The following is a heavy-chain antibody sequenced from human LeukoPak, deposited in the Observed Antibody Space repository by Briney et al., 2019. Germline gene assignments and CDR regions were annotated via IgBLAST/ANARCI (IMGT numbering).Heavy chain of an antibody. D-gene: IGHD3-10*01. CDR3: ARVTHYGSQTYFNIKNYYYYMDV. Sequence: SETLSLTCAVYGGSFSGYYWSWIRQPPGKGLEWIGEINHSGSTNYNPSLKSRVTISVDASKNQFSLELTSVTAADAAVYYCARVTHYGSQTYFNIKNYYYYMDVWGIGTAVTISS. J-gene: IGHJ6*03. V-gene: IGHV4-34*01. CDR2: INHSGST. CDR1: GGSFSGYY.